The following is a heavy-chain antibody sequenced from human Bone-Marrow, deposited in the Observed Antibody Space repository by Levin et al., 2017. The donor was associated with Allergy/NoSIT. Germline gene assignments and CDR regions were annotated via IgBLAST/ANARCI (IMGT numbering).Heavy chain of an antibody. CDR2: IYYSGRT. CDR3: TRVTDSGWSDY. J-gene: IGHJ4*02. Sequence: NSSETLSLTCTVSGGSISSYYWSWIRQPPGKGLEWIGYIYYSGRTNYNPSLKSRVTISVDTSKNQFSLRLSSVTAADTAVYYCTRVTDSGWSDYWGQGTLATVSS. D-gene: IGHD6-19*01. CDR1: GGSISSYY. V-gene: IGHV4-59*01.